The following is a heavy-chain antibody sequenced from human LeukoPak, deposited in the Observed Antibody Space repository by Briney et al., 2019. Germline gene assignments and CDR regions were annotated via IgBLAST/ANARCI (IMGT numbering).Heavy chain of an antibody. D-gene: IGHD2-15*01. CDR1: GFTISSYW. CDR3: AKDCSGGSCYILWY. V-gene: IGHV3-74*01. Sequence: GGSLRLSCAASGFTISSYWMHWVRQGPGKGLVWVSRINTDGNSINYADSVKGRFTISRDNAKNTLSLQMNSLRAEDTAVYYCAKDCSGGSCYILWYWGQGTLVTVSS. CDR2: INTDGNSI. J-gene: IGHJ4*02.